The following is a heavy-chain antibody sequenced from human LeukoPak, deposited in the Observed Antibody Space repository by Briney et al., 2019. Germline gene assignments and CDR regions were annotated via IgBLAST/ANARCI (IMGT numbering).Heavy chain of an antibody. CDR2: MTPNSGQT. D-gene: IGHD2-2*01. CDR3: ARNEYATGWFDH. J-gene: IGHJ5*02. V-gene: IGHV1-8*01. Sequence: ASVKVSCKASRYTFTSFDINWVRQATGQGLEWLGWMTPNSGQTGYAQKFQGRVTLTRDTSTSTAYMELSSLTSEDTAVYYCARNEYATGWFDHWGQGTVVTVSS. CDR1: RYTFTSFD.